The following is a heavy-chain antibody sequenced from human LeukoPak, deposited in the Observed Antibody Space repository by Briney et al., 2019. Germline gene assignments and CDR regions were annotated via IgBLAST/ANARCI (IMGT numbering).Heavy chain of an antibody. CDR1: GFTFSSYS. V-gene: IGHV3-21*01. CDR3: GRGATDYDI. Sequence: PGGSLTLSCAASGFTFSSYSMNWVRQAPGKGLEWVSSISSGSTYIYYADSVKGRFTISRDNAKNSLYLQMNSLRAEDTAVYCCGRGATDYDIWGQGTMVTVSS. D-gene: IGHD4-11*01. J-gene: IGHJ3*02. CDR2: ISSGSTYI.